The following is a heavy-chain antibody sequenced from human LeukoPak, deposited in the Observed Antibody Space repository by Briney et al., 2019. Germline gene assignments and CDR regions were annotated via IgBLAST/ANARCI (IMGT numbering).Heavy chain of an antibody. J-gene: IGHJ4*02. D-gene: IGHD1-26*01. CDR2: IDPSDSYI. CDR3: ASAYSGSYQD. Sequence: GESLKISCKGSGYSFTSHWISLVRQMPGKGLEWMGRIDPSDSYINYSPSFQGHVTISADKSITTAYLQWSSLKASDTAIYYCASAYSGSYQDWGQGTLVTVSS. V-gene: IGHV5-10-1*01. CDR1: GYSFTSHW.